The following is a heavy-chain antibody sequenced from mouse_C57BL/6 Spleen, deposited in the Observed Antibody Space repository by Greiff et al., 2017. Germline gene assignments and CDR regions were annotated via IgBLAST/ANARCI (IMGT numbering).Heavy chain of an antibody. J-gene: IGHJ3*01. D-gene: IGHD4-1*02. V-gene: IGHV1-80*01. CDR1: GYAFSSYW. Sequence: QVQLKQSGAELVKPGASVKISCKASGYAFSSYWMNWVKQRPGKGLEWIGQIYPGDGDTNYNGKFKGKATLTADKSSSTAYMQLSSLTSEDSAVYFCAREGPTGTWFAYWGQGTLVTVSA. CDR3: AREGPTGTWFAY. CDR2: IYPGDGDT.